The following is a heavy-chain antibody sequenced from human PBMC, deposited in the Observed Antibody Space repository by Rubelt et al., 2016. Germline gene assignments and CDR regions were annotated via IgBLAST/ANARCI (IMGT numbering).Heavy chain of an antibody. J-gene: IGHJ6*02. CDR1: GYTFTSYY. D-gene: IGHD3-22*01. CDR3: ARDGPYYDSSGSSYYYYGMDV. CDR2: INTSGGST. Sequence: QVQLVQSGAEVKKPGASVKVSCKASGYTFTSYYMHWVRQAPGQGLEWMGIINTSGGSTSYAQKFQGRVTMTRDTSTSTVYMELSSLRSEDTAVYYCARDGPYYDSSGSSYYYYGMDVWGQGTTVTVSS. V-gene: IGHV1-46*01.